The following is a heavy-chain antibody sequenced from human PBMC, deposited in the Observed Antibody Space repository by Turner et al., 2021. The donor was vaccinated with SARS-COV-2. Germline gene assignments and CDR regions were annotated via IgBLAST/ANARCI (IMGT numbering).Heavy chain of an antibody. D-gene: IGHD6-13*01. CDR3: ARLHTSSWYFDY. J-gene: IGHJ4*02. Sequence: EVQLVESGGGLVQHGGSLRLSCAASGLPFSSYWMSWVRQAPGKGLEWVANIKQDGSEKYYVDSVKGRFTISRDNAKNSLYLQMNSLRAEDTAVYYCARLHTSSWYFDYWGQGTLVTVSS. CDR2: IKQDGSEK. CDR1: GLPFSSYW. V-gene: IGHV3-7*03.